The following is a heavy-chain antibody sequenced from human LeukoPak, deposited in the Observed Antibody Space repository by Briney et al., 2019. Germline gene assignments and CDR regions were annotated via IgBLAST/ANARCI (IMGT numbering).Heavy chain of an antibody. CDR2: INDSGST. J-gene: IGHJ6*02. CDR1: GGSFSGYY. D-gene: IGHD3-10*01. Sequence: TTSETLSLTCAVFGGSFSGYYWTWIRQPPGKGLEWVGEINDSGSTSYNPSLKSRVTISLDMSKNQFSLKLSSVTAADTAVYYCARGDYGSGTYRGVYYYYPMDVWAKGPRSPSP. CDR3: ARGDYGSGTYRGVYYYYPMDV. V-gene: IGHV4-34*01.